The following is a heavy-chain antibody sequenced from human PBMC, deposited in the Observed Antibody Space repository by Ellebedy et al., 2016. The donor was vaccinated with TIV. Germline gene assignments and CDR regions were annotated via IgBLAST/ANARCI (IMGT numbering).Heavy chain of an antibody. J-gene: IGHJ6*02. V-gene: IGHV3-66*01. CDR2: IYSGGST. Sequence: GESLKISCAASGFTFSSYSMNWVRQAPGKGLEWVSVIYSGGSTYYADSVKGRFTISRDNSKNTLYLQMNSLRAEDMAVYYCARANLNYYYYGMDVWGQGTTVTVSS. CDR1: GFTFSSYS. CDR3: ARANLNYYYYGMDV. D-gene: IGHD1-14*01.